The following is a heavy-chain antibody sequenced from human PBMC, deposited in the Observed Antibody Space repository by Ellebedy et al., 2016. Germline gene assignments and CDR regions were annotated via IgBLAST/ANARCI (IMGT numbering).Heavy chain of an antibody. D-gene: IGHD6-19*01. Sequence: GESLKISXKGSGYSFTSYWIGWVRQMPGKGLEWMGIIYPGDSDTRYSPSFQGQVTISADKSISTAYLQWSSLKASDTAMYYCARRRTGAGSSGWSGDWFDPWGQGTLVTVSS. V-gene: IGHV5-51*01. CDR2: IYPGDSDT. CDR3: ARRRTGAGSSGWSGDWFDP. J-gene: IGHJ5*02. CDR1: GYSFTSYW.